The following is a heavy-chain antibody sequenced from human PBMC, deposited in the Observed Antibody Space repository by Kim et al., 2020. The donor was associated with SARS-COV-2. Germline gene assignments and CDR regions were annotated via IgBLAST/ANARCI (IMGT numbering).Heavy chain of an antibody. V-gene: IGHV3-9*01. D-gene: IGHD4-17*01. CDR1: GFTLDIHA. Sequence: GGSLRLSCAVSGFTLDIHAMHWVRQAPGQGLEWVSGIFLDIDRADYAASVKGRFTVSRDKAKKTIYLQMNNLRAEDTAFYYCSKDLSPGGADVWGQGTTVMVSS. CDR3: SKDLSPGGADV. J-gene: IGHJ6*02. CDR2: IFLDIDRA.